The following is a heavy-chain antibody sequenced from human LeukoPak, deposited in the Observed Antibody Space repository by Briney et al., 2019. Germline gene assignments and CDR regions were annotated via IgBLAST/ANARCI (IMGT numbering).Heavy chain of an antibody. CDR2: IYYSGST. Sequence: SETLSLTCTVSGGSISSSSYYWSWIRQPPGKGLEWIGSIYYSGSTYYNPSLKSRVTISVDTSKNQFSLKVYSVTAADTAVYYCARLNYYDSSGYYPLFYYWGQGTLVTVSS. D-gene: IGHD3-22*01. CDR1: GGSISSSSYY. V-gene: IGHV4-39*01. J-gene: IGHJ4*02. CDR3: ARLNYYDSSGYYPLFYY.